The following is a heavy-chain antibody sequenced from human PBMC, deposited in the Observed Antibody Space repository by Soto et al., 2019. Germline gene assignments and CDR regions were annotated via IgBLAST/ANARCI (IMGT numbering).Heavy chain of an antibody. D-gene: IGHD2-15*01. Sequence: SETLSLTCTVSGDSLSSRSHFWSWIRQPPGKGLEWIGYIIYSGSSNYNPSFRSRVTISLDTSRNQFSLRLSSVTAADTAVYYCARDGPSGIDNWFDPWGQGTLVTSPQ. J-gene: IGHJ5*02. V-gene: IGHV4-61*01. CDR2: IIYSGSS. CDR1: GDSLSSRSHF. CDR3: ARDGPSGIDNWFDP.